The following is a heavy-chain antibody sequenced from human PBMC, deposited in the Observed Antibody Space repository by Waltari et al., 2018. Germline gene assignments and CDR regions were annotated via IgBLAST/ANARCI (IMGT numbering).Heavy chain of an antibody. CDR2: IRYDGSNK. V-gene: IGHV3-30*02. CDR1: GFTFSSYG. CDR3: AKGGHYGDYGHFDY. D-gene: IGHD4-17*01. Sequence: QVQLVESGGGVVQPGGSLRLSCAASGFTFSSYGMHWVRQAPGKGLEWVAFIRYDGSNKYYADSVKGRFTISRDNSKNTLYLQMNSLRAEDTAVYYCAKGGHYGDYGHFDYWGKGTTVTVSS. J-gene: IGHJ4*03.